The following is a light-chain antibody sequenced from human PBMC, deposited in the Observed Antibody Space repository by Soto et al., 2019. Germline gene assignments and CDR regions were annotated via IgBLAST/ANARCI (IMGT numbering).Light chain of an antibody. Sequence: EIVLTQSPATLSLSPGERATLSCRASQGVSSYLAWYQQKPGQAPRLLIYDASTRATGIPARFSGSGSATEFTLTISSLQSEDFAVYYCQQYNNWPPITFGQGTRLEIK. V-gene: IGKV3-15*01. CDR1: QGVSSY. CDR2: DAS. CDR3: QQYNNWPPIT. J-gene: IGKJ5*01.